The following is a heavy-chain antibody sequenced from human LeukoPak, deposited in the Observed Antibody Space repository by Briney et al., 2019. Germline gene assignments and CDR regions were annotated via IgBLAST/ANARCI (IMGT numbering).Heavy chain of an antibody. CDR2: IYRSGTT. V-gene: IGHV3-53*01. CDR3: AREGVEQQLVHYFDY. CDR1: VFTVSSNY. Sequence: GGSLRLSCAASVFTVSSNYITWVRQAPGKGLEWVSLIYRSGTTYYADAVKGRFTISRDNSKNTVYLQMNSHGAEDTAVYYCAREGVEQQLVHYFDYWGQGTLVTVSS. D-gene: IGHD6-13*01. J-gene: IGHJ4*02.